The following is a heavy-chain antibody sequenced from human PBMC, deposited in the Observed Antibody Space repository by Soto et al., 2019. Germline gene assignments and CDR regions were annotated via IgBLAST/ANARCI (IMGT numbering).Heavy chain of an antibody. J-gene: IGHJ5*02. Sequence: ASVKVSCKASGYTFTSYYMHWVRQAPGQGLEWMGRIYPSDGSTSYAQKFQGRVTMTGDTSTSTAYMELSSLSSEDTAVYYCDRDGIAAAEIDPWGQGTLVTVSS. CDR2: IYPSDGST. CDR1: GYTFTSYY. V-gene: IGHV1-46*01. D-gene: IGHD6-13*01. CDR3: DRDGIAAAEIDP.